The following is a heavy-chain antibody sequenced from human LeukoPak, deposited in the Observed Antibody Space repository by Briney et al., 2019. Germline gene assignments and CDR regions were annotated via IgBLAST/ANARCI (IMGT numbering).Heavy chain of an antibody. CDR3: ARVEDIAMAIVL. CDR2: IYYSGST. Sequence: PSETLSLTCTVSGGSISNYYCSWIRQPPGKGLEWIGYIYYSGSTNYNPSLKSRVTISVDTSKNQFSLKLSSVTAADTAVYYCARVEDIAMAIVLWGQGTLVTVSS. D-gene: IGHD5-18*01. CDR1: GGSISNYY. J-gene: IGHJ4*02. V-gene: IGHV4-59*01.